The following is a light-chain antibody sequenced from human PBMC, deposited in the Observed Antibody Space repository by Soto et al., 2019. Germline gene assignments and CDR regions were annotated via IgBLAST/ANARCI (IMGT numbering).Light chain of an antibody. CDR3: CSYTGSVWV. CDR2: DVT. V-gene: IGLV2-11*01. CDR1: SNDVGTYDY. Sequence: QSALTQPRSVSGSPGQSVTISCTGTSNDVGTYDYVSWYQQHTGRVPQLFIYDVTKRPSGVPDRFSGSKSGNTASLTISGLQAEDEADYYCCSYTGSVWVFGGGTKLTVL. J-gene: IGLJ3*02.